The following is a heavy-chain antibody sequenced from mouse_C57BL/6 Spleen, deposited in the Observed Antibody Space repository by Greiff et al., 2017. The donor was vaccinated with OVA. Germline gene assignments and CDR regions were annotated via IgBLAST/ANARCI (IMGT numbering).Heavy chain of an antibody. CDR2: INPGSGGT. Sequence: QVQLQQSGAELVRPGTSVKVSCKASGYAFTNYLIEWVKQRPGQGLEWIGVINPGSGGTNYNEKFKGKATLTADKSSSTAYMQLSSLTSEDSAVYFCARSDYYSYYAMDYWGQGTSVTVSS. CDR1: GYAFTNYL. D-gene: IGHD1-1*01. V-gene: IGHV1-54*01. CDR3: ARSDYYSYYAMDY. J-gene: IGHJ4*01.